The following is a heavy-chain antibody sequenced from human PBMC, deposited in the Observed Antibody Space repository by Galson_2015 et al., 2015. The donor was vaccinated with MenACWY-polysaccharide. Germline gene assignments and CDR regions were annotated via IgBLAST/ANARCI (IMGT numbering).Heavy chain of an antibody. J-gene: IGHJ4*02. CDR3: ARTFGDFDY. D-gene: IGHD3-10*01. V-gene: IGHV1-8*01. CDR2: MKPNSGNS. Sequence: SVKDSCKASGYTFTNYDINWVRQAPGQGLEWMAWMKPNSGNSGYAQKFHGRVTLTKDTSINTAYLELSSLRSEDTAMYYCARTFGDFDYWGQGTLVTVSS. CDR1: GYTFTNYD.